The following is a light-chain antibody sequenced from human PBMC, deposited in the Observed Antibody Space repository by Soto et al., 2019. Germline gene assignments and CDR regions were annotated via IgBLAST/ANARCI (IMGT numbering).Light chain of an antibody. CDR3: CSYATGSVYV. J-gene: IGLJ1*01. CDR2: DVN. Sequence: QSALTQPASVYGSPGQSITISCTGTSSDVGGYNYVSWYQQHPGKVPKLMMFDVNNRPSGVSNRFSGSKSGNTASLTISGLQAEDEADYFCCSYATGSVYVFGTGTKVTVL. V-gene: IGLV2-14*01. CDR1: SSDVGGYNY.